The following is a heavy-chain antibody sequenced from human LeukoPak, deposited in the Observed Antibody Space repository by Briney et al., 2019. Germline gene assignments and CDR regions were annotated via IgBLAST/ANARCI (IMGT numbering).Heavy chain of an antibody. CDR3: AKAPGFCSTTSCPGDY. J-gene: IGHJ4*02. Sequence: GGSLRLSCAASGFTFSDYYMSWIRQAPGKGLEWVSYISSSGSIIYYADSVKGRFTISRDNSKTSLYLQMSSLRTEDTALYYCAKAPGFCSTTSCPGDYWGQGTLVTVSS. CDR1: GFTFSDYY. D-gene: IGHD2-2*01. CDR2: ISSSGSII. V-gene: IGHV3-11*01.